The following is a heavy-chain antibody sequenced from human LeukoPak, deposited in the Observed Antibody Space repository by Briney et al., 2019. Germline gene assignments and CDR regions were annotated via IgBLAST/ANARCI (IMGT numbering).Heavy chain of an antibody. Sequence: GGSLGLSCVASGFTFSDYAMNWVRQAPGKGLEWVSHISGGGGDTYYADSLKGRSTVSRDNSRKTLYLQINSLRAGDTAVYYCAKDAFPYNGVYDAFDIWGQGTVVTVSS. CDR3: AKDAFPYNGVYDAFDI. D-gene: IGHD3-10*01. CDR1: GFTFSDYA. CDR2: ISGGGGDT. V-gene: IGHV3-23*01. J-gene: IGHJ3*02.